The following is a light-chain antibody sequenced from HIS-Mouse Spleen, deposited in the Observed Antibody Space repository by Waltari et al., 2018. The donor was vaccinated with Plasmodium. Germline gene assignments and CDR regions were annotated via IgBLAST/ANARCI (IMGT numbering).Light chain of an antibody. V-gene: IGKV3-15*01. CDR1: QSVSSN. CDR3: QQYNNWSFT. Sequence: EIVMTQSPATLPVSPGDSATLSCRASQSVSSNLAWYQQKPGQSPRLLIYGASPRATGIPARFSGSGSGTEFTLTISSLQSEDFAVYYCQQYNNWSFTFGPGTKVDIK. J-gene: IGKJ3*01. CDR2: GAS.